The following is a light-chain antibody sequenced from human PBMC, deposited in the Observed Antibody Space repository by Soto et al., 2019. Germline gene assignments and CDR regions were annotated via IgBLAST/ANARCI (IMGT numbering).Light chain of an antibody. V-gene: IGLV2-8*01. CDR2: DVT. CDR1: SSDVGGYTY. J-gene: IGLJ2*01. CDR3: SSYAGNDIVL. Sequence: QSALTQPPSASGSPGQSVTISCTGTSSDVGGYTYVSWYQQHPGKAPKLLIHDVTERPSGVPDRFSGSRSDSTSSLTVSGLQAEDEADYYCSSYAGNDIVLFGGGTQLPVL.